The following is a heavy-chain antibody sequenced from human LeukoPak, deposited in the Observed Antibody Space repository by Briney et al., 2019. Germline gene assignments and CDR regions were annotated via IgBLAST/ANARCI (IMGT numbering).Heavy chain of an antibody. D-gene: IGHD1-26*01. J-gene: IGHJ4*02. Sequence: RGESLKISCKGPGYSFTSYWIGWVLPMPGKGLEWMGIIYPGDSDTRYRPSFQGQVTISADKSINTAYLQWRSLKASDTAMYYCARRGSYCDFGYWGQGTLVTVSS. CDR1: GYSFTSYW. CDR3: ARRGSYCDFGY. CDR2: IYPGDSDT. V-gene: IGHV5-51*01.